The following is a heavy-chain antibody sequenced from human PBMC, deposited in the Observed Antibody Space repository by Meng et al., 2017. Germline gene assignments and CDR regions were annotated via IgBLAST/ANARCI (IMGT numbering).Heavy chain of an antibody. D-gene: IGHD6-13*01. V-gene: IGHV4-4*02. J-gene: IGHJ5*02. CDR1: GGPISSSNW. CDR2: IYHSGST. Sequence: GRGTGSGPGLVKPSGTRSLTCAVSGGPISSSNWWSWVRQPPGKGLEWIGEIYHSGSTNYNPSLKSRVTISVDKSKNQFSLKLSSVTAADTAVYYCARRGIAAAGNNWFDPWGQGTLVTVSS. CDR3: ARRGIAAAGNNWFDP.